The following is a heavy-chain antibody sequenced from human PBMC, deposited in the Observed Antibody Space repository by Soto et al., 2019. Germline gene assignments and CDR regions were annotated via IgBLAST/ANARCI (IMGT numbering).Heavy chain of an antibody. CDR2: IYYSGST. CDR3: AGVLVPAASIDY. D-gene: IGHD2-2*01. CDR1: GGSISSGDYY. V-gene: IGHV4-30-4*01. J-gene: IGHJ4*02. Sequence: SETLSLTCTVSGGSISSGDYYWSWIRQPPGKGLEWIGYIYYSGSTYYNPSLKSRVTISVDTSKNQFSLKLSSVTAADTAVYYCAGVLVPAASIDYWGQGTLVTVSS.